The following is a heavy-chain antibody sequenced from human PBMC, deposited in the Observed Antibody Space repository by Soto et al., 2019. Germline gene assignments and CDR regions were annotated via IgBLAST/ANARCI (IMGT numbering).Heavy chain of an antibody. J-gene: IGHJ4*02. Sequence: QPQLQEWGPGLVKPPETLSLTCTVSGGSISSRSHYWGWIRQSPGRHLEWIGSSYYRGSTHYNPSLKTRVTISVDTSKNQVSLKVYSVTAADTAVYYCATADGFGVVTPFFEYWGQGILVTVSS. CDR2: SYYRGST. D-gene: IGHD3-3*01. V-gene: IGHV4-39*01. CDR1: GGSISSRSHY. CDR3: ATADGFGVVTPFFEY.